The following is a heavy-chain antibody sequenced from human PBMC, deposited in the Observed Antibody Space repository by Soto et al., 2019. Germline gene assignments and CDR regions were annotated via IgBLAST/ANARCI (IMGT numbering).Heavy chain of an antibody. V-gene: IGHV1-69*04. CDR2: IIPILGIA. CDR1: GGTFSSYT. J-gene: IGHJ6*02. CDR3: GRDLITTKLGPYGMDV. D-gene: IGHD3-22*01. Sequence: SVKVSCKASGGTFSSYTISWVRQAPGQGLEWMGRIIPILGIATYAQKFQGRVTITADKSTSTAYMELSSLRSEDTAVYYCGRDLITTKLGPYGMDVWGQGTTVTVSS.